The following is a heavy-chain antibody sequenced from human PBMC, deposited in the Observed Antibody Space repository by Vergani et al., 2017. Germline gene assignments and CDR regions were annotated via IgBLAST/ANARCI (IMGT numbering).Heavy chain of an antibody. D-gene: IGHD3-22*01. CDR2: ISSSGSTI. CDR3: ARGRYDSSGYYYPLEAENRLELDY. CDR1: GFTFSDYY. Sequence: VQLLESGGGLVQPGGSLRLSCEASGFTFSDYYMSWIRQAPGKGLEWVSYISSSGSTIYYADSVKGRFTISRDNAKNSLYLQMNSLRAEDTAVYYCARGRYDSSGYYYPLEAENRLELDYWGQGTLVTVSS. V-gene: IGHV3-11*01. J-gene: IGHJ4*02.